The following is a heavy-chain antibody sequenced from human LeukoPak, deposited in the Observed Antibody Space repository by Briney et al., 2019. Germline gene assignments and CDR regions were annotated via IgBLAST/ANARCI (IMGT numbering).Heavy chain of an antibody. J-gene: IGHJ4*02. D-gene: IGHD3-9*01. V-gene: IGHV3-23*01. CDR3: AKGSRDDILTGYYFPYFDY. CDR1: GFTFYRFA. Sequence: GGSLRLSCAASGFTFYRFALSWVRQAPGKGLEWVSGISISGGVTYYADSVKGRFAISRDNSKSTVYLQMNSLRAEDTAVYYCAKGSRDDILTGYYFPYFDYWGQGTLVTVSS. CDR2: ISISGGVT.